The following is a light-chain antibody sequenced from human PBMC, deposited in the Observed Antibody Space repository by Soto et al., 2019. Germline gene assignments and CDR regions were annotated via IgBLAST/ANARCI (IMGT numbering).Light chain of an antibody. CDR2: DAS. J-gene: IGKJ5*01. CDR1: QSISTY. CDR3: QQSYMEPIT. V-gene: IGKV1-39*01. Sequence: DIPMTQSPSSLPASLGNRVTITCRASQSISTYLNWYQKKPGKAPNLLIYDASRLQSGVPSRFSGSGGGTDFTLSISSVQPEDFATYFCQQSYMEPITFGQGTRLEI.